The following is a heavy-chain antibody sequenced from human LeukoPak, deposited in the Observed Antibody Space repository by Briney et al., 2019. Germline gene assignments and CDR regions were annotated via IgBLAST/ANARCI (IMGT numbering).Heavy chain of an antibody. Sequence: SETLSLTCTVSGGSISSYYWSWIRQPPGKGLEWIGYIYYSGSTNYNPSLKSRVTISVDTSKNQFSLKLSSVTAADTAVYYCARDRRYSSSAGFDYWGQGTLVTVSS. CDR1: GGSISSYY. J-gene: IGHJ4*02. CDR2: IYYSGST. CDR3: ARDRRYSSSAGFDY. D-gene: IGHD6-6*01. V-gene: IGHV4-59*01.